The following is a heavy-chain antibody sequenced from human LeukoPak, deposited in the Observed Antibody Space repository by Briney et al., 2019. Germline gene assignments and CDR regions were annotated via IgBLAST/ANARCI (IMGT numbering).Heavy chain of an antibody. CDR3: ARSRQASGLFNS. Sequence: PSQTLSLTCTVSGYAITSGGFSWNWIRQPPGKGLEWIGCIYDIGPAYYNPSLKSRFTISVDRPKNQFFLNVTSLTAADTAVYYCARSRQASGLFNSWGQGTLVVVSS. D-gene: IGHD3-10*01. CDR2: IYDIGPA. V-gene: IGHV4-30-2*01. CDR1: GYAITSGGFS. J-gene: IGHJ5*01.